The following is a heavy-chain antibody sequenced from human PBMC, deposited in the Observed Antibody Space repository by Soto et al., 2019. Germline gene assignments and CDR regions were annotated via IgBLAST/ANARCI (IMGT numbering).Heavy chain of an antibody. CDR1: GFTFSSYD. Sequence: GGSLRLSCAASGFTFSSYDMHWVRQATGKGLEWVSAIGTAGDTYYPGSVKGRFTISRENAKNSLYLQMNSLRAGDTAVYYCARGRGSYYYGMDVWGQGTTVTVSS. CDR3: ARGRGSYYYGMDV. D-gene: IGHD1-26*01. V-gene: IGHV3-13*01. J-gene: IGHJ6*02. CDR2: IGTAGDT.